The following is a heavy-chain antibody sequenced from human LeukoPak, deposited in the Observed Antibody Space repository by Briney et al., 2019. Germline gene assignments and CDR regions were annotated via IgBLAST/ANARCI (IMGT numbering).Heavy chain of an antibody. Sequence: PSETLSLTCTVSGGSISSYYWSWIRQPPGKGLEWIGYIYYSGSTNYNPSLKSRVTISVDTSKNQFSLKLSSVTAADTAVYYCARAPLGDFWSPVIYYYYYMDVWGKGTTVTVSS. CDR1: GGSISSYY. CDR3: ARAPLGDFWSPVIYYYYYMDV. D-gene: IGHD3-3*01. CDR2: IYYSGST. J-gene: IGHJ6*03. V-gene: IGHV4-59*01.